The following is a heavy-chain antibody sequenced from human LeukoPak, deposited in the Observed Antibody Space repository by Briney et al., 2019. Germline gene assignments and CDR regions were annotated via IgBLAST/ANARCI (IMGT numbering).Heavy chain of an antibody. D-gene: IGHD3-22*01. CDR3: ARDGLYDSSGYYMDS. J-gene: IGHJ4*02. V-gene: IGHV4-59*01. CDR1: GGAIISYY. CDR2: IYYSGGA. Sequence: PSETLSLTCTVSGGAIISYYWSWIRQPPGKGLEWIGYIYYSGGAKYNPSLMSRVTISVDRAQSQFSLSLSSATAADTAVYYCARDGLYDSSGYYMDSWGQGTLVIVSS.